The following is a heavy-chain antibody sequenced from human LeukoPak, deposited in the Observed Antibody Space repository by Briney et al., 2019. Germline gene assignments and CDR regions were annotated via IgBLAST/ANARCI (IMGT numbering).Heavy chain of an antibody. D-gene: IGHD5-12*01. J-gene: IGHJ6*03. CDR1: GGTFSSYA. CDR3: ASVATNPFYYYYYYMDV. V-gene: IGHV1-69*05. Sequence: SVKVSCKASGGTFSSYAISWVRQAPGQGLEWMGGIIPIFGTANYAKKFQGRVTITTDESTSTAYMELGSLRSEDTAVYYCASVATNPFYYYYYYMDVWGKGTTVTVSS. CDR2: IIPIFGTA.